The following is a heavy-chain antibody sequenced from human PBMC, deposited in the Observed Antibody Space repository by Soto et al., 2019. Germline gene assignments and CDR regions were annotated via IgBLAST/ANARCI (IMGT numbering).Heavy chain of an antibody. Sequence: GGSLRLSCSASGFTFSSYAMHWVRQAPGKGLEYVSAISSNGGSTYYADSVKGRFTISRDNSKNTLYLQMSSLRAEDTAVYYCVKEDVTTSSYYYYGMDVWGQGTTVTVSS. CDR3: VKEDVTTSSYYYYGMDV. CDR1: GFTFSSYA. V-gene: IGHV3-64D*08. J-gene: IGHJ6*02. D-gene: IGHD4-17*01. CDR2: ISSNGGST.